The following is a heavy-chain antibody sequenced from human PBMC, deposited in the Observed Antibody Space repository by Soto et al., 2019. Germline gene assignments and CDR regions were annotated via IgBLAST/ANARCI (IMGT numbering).Heavy chain of an antibody. Sequence: ASVRVSCKASGYTFTSYYMHWVRQAPGQGLEWMGIINPSGGSTSYAQKFQGRVTMTRDTSTSTVYMELSSLRSEDTAVYYCAREGLMNAFDIWGQGTMVTVSS. V-gene: IGHV1-46*01. J-gene: IGHJ3*02. CDR3: AREGLMNAFDI. CDR2: INPSGGST. CDR1: GYTFTSYY.